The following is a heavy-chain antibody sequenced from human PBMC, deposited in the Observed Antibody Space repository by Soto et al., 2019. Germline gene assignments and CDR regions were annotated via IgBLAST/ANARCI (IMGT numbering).Heavy chain of an antibody. Sequence: GASVKVSCKAPGYTFTSYGISWVRQAPGQGLEWMGWISAYNGNTNYAQKLQGRVTMTTDTSTSTAYMELRSLRSDDTAVYYCARARYGYSSSSLTYYGMDVWGQGTTVTVSS. D-gene: IGHD6-6*01. CDR2: ISAYNGNT. CDR1: GYTFTSYG. J-gene: IGHJ6*02. V-gene: IGHV1-18*01. CDR3: ARARYGYSSSSLTYYGMDV.